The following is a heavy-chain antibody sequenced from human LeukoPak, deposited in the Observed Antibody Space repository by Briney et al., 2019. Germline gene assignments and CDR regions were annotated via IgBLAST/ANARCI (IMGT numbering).Heavy chain of an antibody. V-gene: IGHV3-23*01. Sequence: PGGSLRLSCAASGFTFSSYAMSWVRQAPGKGLEWVSAISGSGGSTYYADSVKGRFTISRDSSKNTLYLQMNSLRAEDTAVYYCAKDQVPAAIWDWFDPWGQGTLVTVSS. CDR2: ISGSGGST. CDR3: AKDQVPAAIWDWFDP. D-gene: IGHD2-2*01. CDR1: GFTFSSYA. J-gene: IGHJ5*02.